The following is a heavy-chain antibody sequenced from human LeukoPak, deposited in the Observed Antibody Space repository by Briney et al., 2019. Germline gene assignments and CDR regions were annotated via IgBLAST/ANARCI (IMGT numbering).Heavy chain of an antibody. D-gene: IGHD1-26*01. V-gene: IGHV7-4-1*02. J-gene: IGHJ4*02. CDR2: INTNTGNP. Sequence: ASVKVSCKAPGYTFTRYAMNWVRQAPGQGLEWMGWINTNTGNPTFAQGFTGRFVFSLDTSIGTAYLQISSLKAEDTAVYYCARDPYSGSYSSLGDWGQGTLVTVSS. CDR1: GYTFTRYA. CDR3: ARDPYSGSYSSLGD.